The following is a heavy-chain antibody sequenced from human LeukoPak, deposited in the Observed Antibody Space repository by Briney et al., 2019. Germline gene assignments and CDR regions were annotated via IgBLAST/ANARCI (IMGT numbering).Heavy chain of an antibody. J-gene: IGHJ2*01. D-gene: IGHD3-10*01. CDR3: AKVGQFGELFDWYFDL. CDR2: ISGSGGST. Sequence: GGSLRLSCAASGFDFSRYAMSWVRQAPGKGLEWVSAISGSGGSTYYADSVKGRFTISRDNSKNTLYLQMNSLRAEDTAVYYCAKVGQFGELFDWYFDLWGRGTLVTVSS. V-gene: IGHV3-23*01. CDR1: GFDFSRYA.